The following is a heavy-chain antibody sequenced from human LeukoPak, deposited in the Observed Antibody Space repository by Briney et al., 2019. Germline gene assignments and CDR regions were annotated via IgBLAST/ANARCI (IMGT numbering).Heavy chain of an antibody. V-gene: IGHV3-74*01. CDR1: GFTLSSYW. CDR3: VRGRHLDY. J-gene: IGHJ4*02. CDR2: IYLGGSNT. Sequence: PGGSLRLSCAASGFTLSSYWMHWVRQAPGKGLVWVSHIYLGGSNTTYADSVKGRFTISRDNAKSTLNLQMNSLRVEDTAVYYCVRGRHLDYWGQGTLVTVSS.